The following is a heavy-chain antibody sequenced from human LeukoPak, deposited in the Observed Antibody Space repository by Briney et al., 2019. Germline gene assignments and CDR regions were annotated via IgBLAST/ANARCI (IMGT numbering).Heavy chain of an antibody. V-gene: IGHV1-46*01. CDR1: GYTFTNYH. Sequence: ASVKVSCKASGYTFTNYHMNWVRQAPGQGLEWMGIINPSGGSTTNAQKFQGRVIMTRDMSTSTVYMELSSLRSEDTAVYFCARSGHSPFFDYWGQGTLVIVSS. CDR2: INPSGGST. J-gene: IGHJ4*02. CDR3: ARSGHSPFFDY.